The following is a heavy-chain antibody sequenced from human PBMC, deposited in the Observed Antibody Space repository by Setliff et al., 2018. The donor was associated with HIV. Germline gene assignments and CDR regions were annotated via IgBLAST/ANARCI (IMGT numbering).Heavy chain of an antibody. V-gene: IGHV3-21*01. CDR1: GFTFSSYG. D-gene: IGHD6-13*01. CDR2: ISDTSSFK. CDR3: ARAPAAAVFGA. Sequence: GGSLRLSCAASGFTFSSYGMNWVRQAPGKGLEWVSSISDTSSFKYYADSVKGRFTVSRDNAKNSLYLQMNSLRAEDTAVYYCARAPAAAVFGAWGQGTLVTVSS. J-gene: IGHJ5*02.